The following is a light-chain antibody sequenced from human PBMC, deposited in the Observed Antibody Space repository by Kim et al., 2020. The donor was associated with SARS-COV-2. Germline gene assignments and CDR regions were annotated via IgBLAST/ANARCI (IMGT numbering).Light chain of an antibody. CDR1: NIGIKR. CDR2: FDS. J-gene: IGLJ1*01. V-gene: IGLV3-21*04. CDR3: QVWDSSSDHYV. Sequence: SYELTQPPSVSVAPGRTARITCGGNNIGIKRVHWYQQKPGQAPVLVIYFDSDRPSGIPERFSGSNSGNTATLTISRVEAGDEADYYCQVWDSSSDHYVFATGTKVTVL.